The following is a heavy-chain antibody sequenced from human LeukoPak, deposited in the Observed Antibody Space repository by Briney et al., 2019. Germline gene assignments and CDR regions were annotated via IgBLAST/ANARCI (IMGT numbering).Heavy chain of an antibody. D-gene: IGHD5-12*01. CDR3: ARVAGSGYDGYYFDY. J-gene: IGHJ4*02. CDR1: GGSMTSHY. Sequence: PSETLSLTCTVSGGSMTSHYWTWIRQPPGKGLEWIGEINHSGSTNYNPSLKSRVTISVGTSKNQFSLKLSSVTAADTAVYYCARVAGSGYDGYYFDYWGQGTLVTVSS. CDR2: INHSGST. V-gene: IGHV4-34*01.